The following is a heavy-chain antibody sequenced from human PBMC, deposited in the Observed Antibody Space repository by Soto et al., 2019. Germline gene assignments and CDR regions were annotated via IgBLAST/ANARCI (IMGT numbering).Heavy chain of an antibody. CDR1: GFTFSTYA. CDR2: ISGSGTST. Sequence: EVQLLESGGGLVQPGESLRLSCAASGFTFSTYAMSRVRQAPGKGLEWVSTISGSGTSTNYADSVKCRFTISRDNSKDPLYLQMNSLRAEDTAVYYCAPGSISWTPNWFDPWGQGTLVTVSS. V-gene: IGHV3-23*01. D-gene: IGHD6-13*01. J-gene: IGHJ5*02. CDR3: APGSISWTPNWFDP.